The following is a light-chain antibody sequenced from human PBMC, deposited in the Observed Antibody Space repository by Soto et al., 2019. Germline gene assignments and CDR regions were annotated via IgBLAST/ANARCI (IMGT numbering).Light chain of an antibody. V-gene: IGKV3-15*01. CDR3: HQYNDWLGT. Sequence: EIVFTQAPATLSVFPGERASLSCTPSRSVNNNLARYQQKPGQAPRLLIYAASTRASGIPGKFSGSGSGTEFTLTITSLQSEDSAIYYCHQYNDWLGTFGQGTKV. CDR2: AAS. J-gene: IGKJ1*01. CDR1: RSVNNN.